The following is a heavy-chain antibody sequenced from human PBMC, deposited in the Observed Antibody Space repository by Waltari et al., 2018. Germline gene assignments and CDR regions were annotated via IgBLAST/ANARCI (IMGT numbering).Heavy chain of an antibody. D-gene: IGHD2-2*01. J-gene: IGHJ5*02. V-gene: IGHV3-23*01. Sequence: EVQLLESGGGLVQPGGSLRLSCAASGFTFSSYAMSWVGQAPGNGLECVSAISGSGDATYYADSVKGRFTMSRDNSNNRLYLQMNSLRAEDTAIYYCAKDKAAIVYWFDPWGQGTLVTVSS. CDR2: ISGSGDAT. CDR1: GFTFSSYA. CDR3: AKDKAAIVYWFDP.